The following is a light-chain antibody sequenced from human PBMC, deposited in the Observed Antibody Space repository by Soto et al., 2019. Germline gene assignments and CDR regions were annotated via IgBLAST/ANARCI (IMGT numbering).Light chain of an antibody. CDR1: QSVSSSY. CDR3: QHYGSSPQT. Sequence: EIVLTQSPGTLSLSPGERATLACRASQSVSSSYLAWYQQKPGQAPRLLIYGASSRATGIPARFSGSGSGTDFTLTISRLEPEDLAVYYCQHYGSSPQTFGQGTKVEIK. J-gene: IGKJ1*01. V-gene: IGKV3-20*01. CDR2: GAS.